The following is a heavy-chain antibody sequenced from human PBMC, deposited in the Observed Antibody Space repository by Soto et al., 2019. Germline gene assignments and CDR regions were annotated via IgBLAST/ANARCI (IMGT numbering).Heavy chain of an antibody. D-gene: IGHD1-26*01. Sequence: GGSLRLSCAASRFSFSNYALSWVRQAPGKGLEWVSSISGSGVSTYYAESVNGRFTVSRDNSRYTLYLQMNSLRAEDTAVYYCAKALASEWEIFRADPYYIHFRDKATMGTVSS. CDR1: RFSFSNYA. CDR2: ISGSGVST. J-gene: IGHJ6*03. CDR3: AKALASEWEIFRADPYYIHF. V-gene: IGHV3-23*01.